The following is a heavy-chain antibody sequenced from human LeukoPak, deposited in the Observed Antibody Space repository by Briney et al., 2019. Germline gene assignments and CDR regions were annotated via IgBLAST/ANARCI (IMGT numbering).Heavy chain of an antibody. J-gene: IGHJ4*02. D-gene: IGHD2/OR15-2a*01. Sequence: ASVKVSCKASGYTFTSHYIHWVLQAPGQGLEWVGIINPSEGSTSFAQKLQGRLTMTGDTSTSTVYMELSSLTSEDTAVYYCARDQEAAALGTTSNLNFDYWGQGTLVTVSS. CDR1: GYTFTSHY. CDR3: ARDQEAAALGTTSNLNFDY. V-gene: IGHV1-46*01. CDR2: INPSEGST.